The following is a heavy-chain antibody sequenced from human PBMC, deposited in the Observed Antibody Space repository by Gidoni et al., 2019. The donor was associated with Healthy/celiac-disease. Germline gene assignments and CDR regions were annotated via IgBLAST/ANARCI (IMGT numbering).Heavy chain of an antibody. CDR3: AREGIAAGGNWFDP. J-gene: IGHJ5*02. D-gene: IGHD6-13*01. CDR1: GGSISSSSYY. CDR2: IYYSGST. V-gene: IGHV4-39*02. Sequence: QLQLQESGPGLVKPSETLSLTCTVSGGSISSSSYYWGWIRQPPGKGLEWIGSIYYSGSTYYNPSLKSRVTISVETSKNQFSLKLSSVTAADTAVYYCAREGIAAGGNWFDPWGQGTLVTVSS.